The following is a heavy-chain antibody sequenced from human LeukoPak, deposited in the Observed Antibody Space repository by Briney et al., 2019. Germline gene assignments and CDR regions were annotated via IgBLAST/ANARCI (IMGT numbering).Heavy chain of an antibody. J-gene: IGHJ4*02. CDR3: ARDYGDYLRNFDY. CDR2: INHSGST. Sequence: PSETLSLTCAVYGGSFSGYYWSWIRQPPGKGLEWIGEINHSGSTNYNPSLKSRVTISVDTSKNQFSLKPSSVTAADTAVYYCARDYGDYLRNFDYWGQGTLVTVSS. V-gene: IGHV4-34*01. CDR1: GGSFSGYY. D-gene: IGHD4-17*01.